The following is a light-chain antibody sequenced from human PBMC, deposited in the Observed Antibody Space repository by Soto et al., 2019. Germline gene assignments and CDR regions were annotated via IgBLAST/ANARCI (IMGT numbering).Light chain of an antibody. CDR2: YAS. CDR1: QSVSSY. V-gene: IGKV3-11*01. Sequence: EIVLTQSPATLSLSPGERATLSCRASQSVSSYLAWYQQKPGQAPRLLIYYASNRATGIPARFSGSGSGTDFILTISSLEPEDSAVYYCQQRSNWPPFTFGPGTKVDIK. CDR3: QQRSNWPPFT. J-gene: IGKJ3*01.